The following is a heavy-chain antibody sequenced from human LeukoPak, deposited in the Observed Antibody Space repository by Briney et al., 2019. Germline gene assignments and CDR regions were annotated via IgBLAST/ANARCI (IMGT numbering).Heavy chain of an antibody. D-gene: IGHD3-10*01. Sequence: GGSLRLSCAASGFTFSSYGMHWVRQAPGKGLEWVAFIRYDGSNKYYADSVKGRFTISRDNSKNTLYLQMNSLRAEDTAVYYCAKGGARGALWDTLDYWGQGTLVTVSS. CDR2: IRYDGSNK. CDR3: AKGGARGALWDTLDY. V-gene: IGHV3-30*02. CDR1: GFTFSSYG. J-gene: IGHJ4*02.